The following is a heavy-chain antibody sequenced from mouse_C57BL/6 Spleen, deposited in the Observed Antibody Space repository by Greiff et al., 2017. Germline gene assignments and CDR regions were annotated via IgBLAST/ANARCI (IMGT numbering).Heavy chain of an antibody. CDR3: ARRNYSIDY. V-gene: IGHV5-6*02. CDR2: ISSGGSYT. Sequence: EVKVVESGGDLVKPGGSLKLSCAASGFTFSSYGMSWVRQTPDKRLEWVATISSGGSYTYYPDSVKGRFTISRDNAKNTLYLQMSSLKSEDTAMYYCARRNYSIDYWGQGTTLTVSS. D-gene: IGHD2-5*01. CDR1: GFTFSSYG. J-gene: IGHJ2*01.